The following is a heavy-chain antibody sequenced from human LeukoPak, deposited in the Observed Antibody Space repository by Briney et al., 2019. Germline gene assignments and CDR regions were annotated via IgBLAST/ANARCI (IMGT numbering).Heavy chain of an antibody. D-gene: IGHD5-12*01. CDR3: VRDGSGYAMWD. CDR2: IRSKANSYAT. CDR1: GFTFSGSA. J-gene: IGHJ4*02. Sequence: PGGSLRLSCAASGFTFSGSAMHWVRQASGKGLEWVGRIRSKANSYATAYAASVKGRFTISRDDSKNTAYLQMNSLKTEDTAVYYCVRDGSGYAMWDWGQGTLVTVSS. V-gene: IGHV3-73*01.